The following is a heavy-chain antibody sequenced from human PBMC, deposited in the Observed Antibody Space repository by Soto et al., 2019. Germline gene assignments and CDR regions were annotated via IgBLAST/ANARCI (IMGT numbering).Heavy chain of an antibody. J-gene: IGHJ4*02. V-gene: IGHV1-18*04. Sequence: GASVKVSCKASGYTFINYDISWVRQAPGQGLEWMGRISANNGNTKYAKSVQGRVTLTTDTSTSTAYMELRSLISDDTAVYYCATEDGYIGYWGQGTLVTVSS. D-gene: IGHD5-12*01. CDR3: ATEDGYIGY. CDR2: ISANNGNT. CDR1: GYTFINYD.